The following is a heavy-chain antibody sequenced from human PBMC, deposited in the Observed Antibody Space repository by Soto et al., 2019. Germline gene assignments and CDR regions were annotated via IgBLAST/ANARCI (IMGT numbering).Heavy chain of an antibody. CDR2: IGGSGGST. Sequence: EVQLLESGGGLVQPGGSLRLSCAASGFTFSSYAMSGVRQAPGKGLGWVSTIGGSGGSTYYADSGKGRFTISRDNSKNTLYLQMNSLRAEDPAVYYCAKGGSSWSRFDYWGQGTLVTVSS. CDR3: AKGGSSWSRFDY. D-gene: IGHD6-13*01. J-gene: IGHJ4*02. CDR1: GFTFSSYA. V-gene: IGHV3-23*01.